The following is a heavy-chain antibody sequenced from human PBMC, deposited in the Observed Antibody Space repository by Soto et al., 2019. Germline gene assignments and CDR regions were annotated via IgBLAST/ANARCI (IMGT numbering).Heavy chain of an antibody. J-gene: IGHJ6*02. CDR2: ISSSSSTI. Sequence: EVQLVESGGGLVQPGGSLRLSCAASGFTFSSYSMNWVRQAPGKGLEWVSYISSSSSTIYYADSVKGRFTISRDNAKNALYLQMHSRRDEDTSVYYCARGDYDSSGYSPYYYYGMDVWGQGTTVTVSS. CDR3: ARGDYDSSGYSPYYYYGMDV. CDR1: GFTFSSYS. D-gene: IGHD3-22*01. V-gene: IGHV3-48*02.